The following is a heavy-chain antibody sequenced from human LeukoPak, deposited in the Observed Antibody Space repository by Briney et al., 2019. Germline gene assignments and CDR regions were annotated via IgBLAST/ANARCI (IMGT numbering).Heavy chain of an antibody. D-gene: IGHD4-17*01. Sequence: SETLSLTCTVSGASISSSTNYWGWIRQPPGKELQWIASIYKSGATYYNPSLKSRVTISVDTSRNQFSLKLNSVTAADTAVYYCARACPMATVTAGSRYYYYYMDVWGKGTTVTVSS. CDR1: GASISSSTNY. CDR3: ARACPMATVTAGSRYYYYYMDV. J-gene: IGHJ6*03. V-gene: IGHV4-39*01. CDR2: IYKSGAT.